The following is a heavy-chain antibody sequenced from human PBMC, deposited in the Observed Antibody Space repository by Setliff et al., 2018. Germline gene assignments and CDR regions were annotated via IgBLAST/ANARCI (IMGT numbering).Heavy chain of an antibody. CDR2: ISPHNGNT. CDR1: GYSFTDYG. Sequence: ASVKVSCKASGYSFTDYGVSWVRQAPGQGLEWVGWISPHNGNTYYAPKLEGRVTMTTDISSTTANLELSSLRSDDTAIYFCSRLVRFCTRIVCQRLSGDDYWGQGALVTVSS. J-gene: IGHJ4*02. CDR3: SRLVRFCTRIVCQRLSGDDY. V-gene: IGHV1-18*01. D-gene: IGHD2-15*01.